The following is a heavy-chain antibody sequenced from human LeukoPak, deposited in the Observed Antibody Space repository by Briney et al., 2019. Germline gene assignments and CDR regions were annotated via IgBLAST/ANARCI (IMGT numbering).Heavy chain of an antibody. CDR2: ISGSGGST. J-gene: IGHJ4*02. V-gene: IGHV3-23*01. Sequence: GGSLRLSCAASGFTFSSYAMSWVRQAPGKGLEWVSAISGSGGSTYYADSVKGRFTISRDNSKNTLYLQMNSLRAEDTAVYYCAKDIITMVRGVHPPPLGYFDYWGQGTLVTVSS. D-gene: IGHD3-10*01. CDR3: AKDIITMVRGVHPPPLGYFDY. CDR1: GFTFSSYA.